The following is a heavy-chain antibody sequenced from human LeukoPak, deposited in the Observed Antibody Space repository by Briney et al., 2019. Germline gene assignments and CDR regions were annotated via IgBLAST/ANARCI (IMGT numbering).Heavy chain of an antibody. V-gene: IGHV1-8*01. Sequence: ASVKVSCKASGYTFTSYVINWVRQATGQGLEWMGWMNPNSGNTGYAQKFHGRVTMTRNTSISTAYMELSSLRSEDTAVYYCARGNPSIGRFLEWLPNPDYWGQGTLVTVSS. CDR1: GYTFTSYV. CDR3: ARGNPSIGRFLEWLPNPDY. J-gene: IGHJ4*02. D-gene: IGHD3-3*01. CDR2: MNPNSGNT.